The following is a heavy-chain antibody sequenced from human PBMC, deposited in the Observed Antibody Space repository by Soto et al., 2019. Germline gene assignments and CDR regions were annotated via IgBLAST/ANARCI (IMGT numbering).Heavy chain of an antibody. CDR2: IGKKAYGGTT. Sequence: GGSLRLSCIVSGFIVSDYAMSWFRQAPGKGLEWVGFIGKKAYGGTTEYAASVKGRFTISRDESKNIAYLEMNSLKTEDTAVYHCSRGPDCDSTTCYIWGQGT. D-gene: IGHD2-2*02. CDR3: SRGPDCDSTTCYI. CDR1: GFIVSDYA. J-gene: IGHJ4*02. V-gene: IGHV3-49*03.